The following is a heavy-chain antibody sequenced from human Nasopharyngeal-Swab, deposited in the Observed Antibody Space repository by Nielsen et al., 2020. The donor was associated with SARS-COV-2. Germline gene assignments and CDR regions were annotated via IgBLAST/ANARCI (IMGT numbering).Heavy chain of an antibody. Sequence: GESLKISCAASGFTFSDYYMSWIRQAPGKGLEWVSYISSSGSTIYYADPVKGRFTISRDNSKNTLYLQMNSLRAEDTAVYYCARDLRVVATINAGFDYWGQGTLVTVSS. CDR3: ARDLRVVATINAGFDY. V-gene: IGHV3-11*04. J-gene: IGHJ4*02. CDR1: GFTFSDYY. CDR2: ISSSGSTI. D-gene: IGHD5-12*01.